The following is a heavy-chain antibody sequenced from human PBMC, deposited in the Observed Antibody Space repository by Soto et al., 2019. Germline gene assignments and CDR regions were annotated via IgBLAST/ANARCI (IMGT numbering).Heavy chain of an antibody. D-gene: IGHD3-16*02. CDR1: GFTFTSYW. CDR3: ARGAFPTWGTYPLDY. J-gene: IGHJ4*02. Sequence: EVQLVESGGGLVQPGGSLRLSCAASGFTFTSYWMTWVRQAPGKGLEWVANIKQDGGETYYVGSVKGRFTISRDTAENSLYLQLDSLRAEDAAVYYCARGAFPTWGTYPLDYRGEGTRVTVSS. CDR2: IKQDGGET. V-gene: IGHV3-7*04.